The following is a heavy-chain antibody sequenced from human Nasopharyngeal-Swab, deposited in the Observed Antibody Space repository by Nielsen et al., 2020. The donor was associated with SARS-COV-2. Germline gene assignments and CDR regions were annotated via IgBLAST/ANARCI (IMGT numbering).Heavy chain of an antibody. CDR2: IKQHGSEK. Sequence: GGSLRLSCAASGFTFSSYWMSWVRQAPGKGLEWVANIKQHGSEKYYVDSVKGRFTISRDNAKNSLYLQMNGLRAEDTAVYYCADGDILTGYYYGMGTFDIWGQGTMVTVSS. V-gene: IGHV3-7*02. J-gene: IGHJ3*02. CDR1: GFTFSSYW. D-gene: IGHD3-9*01. CDR3: ADGDILTGYYYGMGTFDI.